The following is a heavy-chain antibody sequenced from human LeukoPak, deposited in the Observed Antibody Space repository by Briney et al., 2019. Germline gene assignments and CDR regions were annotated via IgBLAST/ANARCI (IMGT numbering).Heavy chain of an antibody. J-gene: IGHJ5*02. V-gene: IGHV4-4*07. CDR2: IYYSGST. CDR3: ARLEIAAAGNRWFDP. D-gene: IGHD6-13*01. CDR1: GGSISSYY. Sequence: PSETLSLTCTVSGGSISSYYWSWIRQPAGKGLEWIGSIYYSGSTYYNPSLKSRVTISVDTSKNQFSLKLSSVTAADTAVYYCARLEIAAAGNRWFDPWGQGTLVTVSS.